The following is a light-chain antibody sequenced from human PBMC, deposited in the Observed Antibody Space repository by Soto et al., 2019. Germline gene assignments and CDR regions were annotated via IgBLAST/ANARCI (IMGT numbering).Light chain of an antibody. CDR1: QTVYNN. CDR3: QQYSNWPLT. V-gene: IGKV3-15*01. Sequence: EIVMTQSPATLSVSPGERATLSCRASQTVYNNLAWYQQKPGQPHRLLIYGASARATGIPARFSGSGSGTEFTLTISSLQSEDFAVYYCQQYSNWPLTFGGGTKVEIK. CDR2: GAS. J-gene: IGKJ4*01.